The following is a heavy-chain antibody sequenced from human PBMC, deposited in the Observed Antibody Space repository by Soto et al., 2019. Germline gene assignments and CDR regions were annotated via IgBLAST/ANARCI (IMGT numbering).Heavy chain of an antibody. D-gene: IGHD3-3*01. CDR3: ARDRKTDYDFWSGSVSKYYYMDV. Sequence: ASVKDSCKASGYTFTSYYIHCVRQAPGQGLEWMGIINPSSGSTSDGQKFQGRLTMTRDTSTSTVYMELSSLRSEDTAVYYCARDRKTDYDFWSGSVSKYYYMDVWGKGTTVTVSS. CDR2: INPSSGST. CDR1: GYTFTSYY. J-gene: IGHJ6*03. V-gene: IGHV1-46*03.